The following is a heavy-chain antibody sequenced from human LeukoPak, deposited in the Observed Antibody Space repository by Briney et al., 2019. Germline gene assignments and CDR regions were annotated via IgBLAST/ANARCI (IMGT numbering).Heavy chain of an antibody. CDR1: GGSISSGGYY. Sequence: SETLSLTCTVSGGSISSGGYYWSWIRQHPGKGLEWIGYIYYSGSTYYNPSLKSRVTISVDTSKNQFSLKLSSVTAADTAVYYCAREDQYYGSGNVFDYWGQGTLVTVSS. CDR2: IYYSGST. V-gene: IGHV4-31*03. D-gene: IGHD3-10*01. J-gene: IGHJ4*02. CDR3: AREDQYYGSGNVFDY.